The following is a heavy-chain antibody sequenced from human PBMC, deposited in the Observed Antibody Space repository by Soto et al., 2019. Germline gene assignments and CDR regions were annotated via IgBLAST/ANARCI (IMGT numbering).Heavy chain of an antibody. CDR3: ARADRYCSGGSCYGYYFDY. CDR2: IYPGDSDT. J-gene: IGHJ4*02. Sequence: PGESLKISCKGSGYSFTSYWIGWVRQMPGKGLEWMGIIYPGDSDTGYSPSFQGQATISADKSISTAYLQWGSLKASDTAMYYCARADRYCSGGSCYGYYFDYWGQGTLVTVSS. V-gene: IGHV5-51*01. D-gene: IGHD2-15*01. CDR1: GYSFTSYW.